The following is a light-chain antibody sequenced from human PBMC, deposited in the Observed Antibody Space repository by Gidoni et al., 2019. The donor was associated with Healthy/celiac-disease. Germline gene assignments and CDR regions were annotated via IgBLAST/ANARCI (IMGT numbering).Light chain of an antibody. J-gene: IGLJ3*02. CDR3: SSYTSSSTLEWV. Sequence: QSALTQPASVSGSPGQSSTISCTGTSSDVGGYNYVSWYQQHPGKAPKLMIYEVSNRPSGFSNRFSGSKSGNTASLTISGLQAEDEADYYCSSYTSSSTLEWVFGGGTKLTVL. CDR2: EVS. CDR1: SSDVGGYNY. V-gene: IGLV2-14*01.